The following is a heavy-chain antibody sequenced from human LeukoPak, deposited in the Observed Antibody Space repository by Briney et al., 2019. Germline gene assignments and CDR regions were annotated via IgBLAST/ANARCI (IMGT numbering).Heavy chain of an antibody. V-gene: IGHV3-30*18. CDR2: ISYHGNNK. CDR1: GFTFSDYG. Sequence: GGSLRLSCAASGFTFSDYGMYWVRQAPGKGLEWVTVISYHGNNKYYTDSVKGRFTISRDNSKNTLYLQMNSLRAEDTAVYYCAKGPPVAGLPEIDYWGQGTLVTVSS. D-gene: IGHD6-19*01. J-gene: IGHJ4*02. CDR3: AKGPPVAGLPEIDY.